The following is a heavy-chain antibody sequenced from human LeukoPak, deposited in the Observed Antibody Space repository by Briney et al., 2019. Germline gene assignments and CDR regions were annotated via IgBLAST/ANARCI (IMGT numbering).Heavy chain of an antibody. D-gene: IGHD6-13*01. V-gene: IGHV3-30*02. CDR2: IRYDGSNK. CDR3: AKAGSSSCDAFDY. CDR1: GFTFSTYG. Sequence: PGGSLRLSCAASGFTFSTYGMHWVRQAPGKGLEWVAFIRYDGSNKYYGDSVKGRFTISRDNSKNTLYLQMHSLRAEDTAVYYCAKAGSSSCDAFDYLGQGTLVTVSS. J-gene: IGHJ4*02.